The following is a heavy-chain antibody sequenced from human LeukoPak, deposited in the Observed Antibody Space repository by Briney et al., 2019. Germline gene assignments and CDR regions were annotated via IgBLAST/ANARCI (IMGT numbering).Heavy chain of an antibody. J-gene: IGHJ4*02. CDR1: GDSISNNYW. CDR3: ARDRYSGAYWGYFDY. V-gene: IGHV4-4*02. Sequence: KPSGTLSLTCAVSGDSISNNYWWSWVRQPPGKGLEWVGEILHTGGTNYIPSLESRVTISVDKSKNQISLKLTSVTAADTAVYYCARDRYSGAYWGYFDYWGRGTLVTVSS. CDR2: ILHTGGT. D-gene: IGHD1-26*01.